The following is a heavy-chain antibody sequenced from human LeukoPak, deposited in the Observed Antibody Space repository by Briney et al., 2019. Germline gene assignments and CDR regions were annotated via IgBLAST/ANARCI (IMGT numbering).Heavy chain of an antibody. Sequence: ASVKVSCKASGYTFTSYDINWVRQATGQRLEWMGWINAGNGNTKYSQKFQGRVTITRDTSASTAYMELSSLRSEDTAVYYCARDPLLAADIWGQGTMVTVSS. CDR1: GYTFTSYD. J-gene: IGHJ3*02. D-gene: IGHD3-3*02. CDR3: ARDPLLAADI. V-gene: IGHV1-3*01. CDR2: INAGNGNT.